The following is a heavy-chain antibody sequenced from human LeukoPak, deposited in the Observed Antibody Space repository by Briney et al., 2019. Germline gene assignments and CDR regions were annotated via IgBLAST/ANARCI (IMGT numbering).Heavy chain of an antibody. J-gene: IGHJ5*02. V-gene: IGHV4-31*03. D-gene: IGHD2/OR15-2a*01. Sequence: SQTLSLTCTVSGGSISSGGYYWSWIRQHPGKGLEWIGYIYYSGSTYYNPSLKSRVTISVDTSKNQFSLKLSSVTAADTAVYYCARGDKQEYRTDNWLDPWGQGTLVTVSS. CDR3: ARGDKQEYRTDNWLDP. CDR2: IYYSGST. CDR1: GGSISSGGYY.